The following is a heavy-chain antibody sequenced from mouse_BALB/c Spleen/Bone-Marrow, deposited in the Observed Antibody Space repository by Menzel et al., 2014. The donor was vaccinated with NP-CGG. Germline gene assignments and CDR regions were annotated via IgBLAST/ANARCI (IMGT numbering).Heavy chain of an antibody. D-gene: IGHD1-1*01. CDR1: GFNIKDTY. J-gene: IGHJ3*01. CDR2: IDPANGNT. Sequence: VHVKQSGAELVKPGASVKLSCTASGFNIKDTYMHWVKQRPEQGLEWIGRIDPANGNTKYDPKFQGKATTTADTSSNTAYLQLSSLTSEDTAVYYCASYYYGSSGFAYWGQGTLVTVSA. CDR3: ASYYYGSSGFAY. V-gene: IGHV14-3*02.